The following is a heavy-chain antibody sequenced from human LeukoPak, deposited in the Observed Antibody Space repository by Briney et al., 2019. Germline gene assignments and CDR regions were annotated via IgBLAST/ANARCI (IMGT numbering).Heavy chain of an antibody. Sequence: GGSLRLSCAASGFTFDDYAMTWVRQAQGRGLEWVSRINWNGGSTTYADSVKGRFTISRDNAKNSLYLQMNSLRAEDTALYYCATDLYAGTVNWFDPRGQGTLVTVSS. D-gene: IGHD6-13*01. CDR2: INWNGGST. CDR1: GFTFDDYA. J-gene: IGHJ5*02. CDR3: ATDLYAGTVNWFDP. V-gene: IGHV3-20*04.